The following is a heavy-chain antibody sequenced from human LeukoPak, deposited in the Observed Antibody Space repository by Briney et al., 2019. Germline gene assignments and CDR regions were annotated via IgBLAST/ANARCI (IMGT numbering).Heavy chain of an antibody. CDR2: IYVDGRTT. J-gene: IGHJ5*02. Sequence: GGSLRLSCVASGFTFSNYWMHWVRQPPGKGLVWVSRIYVDGRTTNYADSVKGRFTISRDNAKNTVYLEMNSLSVEDTAAYYCIRDFRSADLWGQGTLVTVTS. CDR3: IRDFRSADL. CDR1: GFTFSNYW. V-gene: IGHV3-74*01.